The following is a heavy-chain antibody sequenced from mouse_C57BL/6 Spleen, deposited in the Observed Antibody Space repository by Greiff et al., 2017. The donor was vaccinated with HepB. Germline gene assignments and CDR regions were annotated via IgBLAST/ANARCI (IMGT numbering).Heavy chain of an antibody. D-gene: IGHD3-2*02. CDR1: GYAFSSSW. V-gene: IGHV1-82*01. Sequence: VQLQQSGPELVKPGASVKISCKASGYAFSSSWMNWVKQRPGKGLEWIGRIYPGDGDTNYNGKFKGKATLTADKSSSTAYMQLSSLTSEDSAVYFCARTAQAIDYWGQGTTLTVSS. CDR3: ARTAQAIDY. J-gene: IGHJ2*01. CDR2: IYPGDGDT.